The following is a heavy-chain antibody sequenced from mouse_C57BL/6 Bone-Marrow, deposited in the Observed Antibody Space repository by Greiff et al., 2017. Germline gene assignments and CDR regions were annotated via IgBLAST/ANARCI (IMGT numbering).Heavy chain of an antibody. Sequence: DVMLVESGGGLVQPGESLKLSCESNEYEFPSHDMSWVRKTPEKRLELVAAINSDGGSTYYPDTMERRFIISRDNTKKTLYLQMSSLRSEDTALYYCARRSTVVAPNWYFDVWGTGTTVTVSS. CDR3: ARRSTVVAPNWYFDV. V-gene: IGHV5-2*03. J-gene: IGHJ1*03. CDR1: EYEFPSHD. CDR2: INSDGGST. D-gene: IGHD1-1*01.